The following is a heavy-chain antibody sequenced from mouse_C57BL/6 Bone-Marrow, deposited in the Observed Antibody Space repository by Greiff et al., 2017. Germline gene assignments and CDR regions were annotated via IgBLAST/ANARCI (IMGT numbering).Heavy chain of an antibody. V-gene: IGHV5-16*01. J-gene: IGHJ4*01. Sequence: EVKLVESEGGLVQPGSSMKLSCTASGFTFSDYYMAWVRQVPEKGLEWVANINYDGSSTYYLDSLKSRFIISRDNAKNILYLQMSSLKSEDTATYYCARYYYGSTGHAMDYWGQGTSVTVSS. CDR3: ARYYYGSTGHAMDY. D-gene: IGHD1-1*01. CDR1: GFTFSDYY. CDR2: INYDGSST.